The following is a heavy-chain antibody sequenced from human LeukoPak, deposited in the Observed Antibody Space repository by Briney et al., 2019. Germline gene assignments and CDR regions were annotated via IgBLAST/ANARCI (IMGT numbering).Heavy chain of an antibody. CDR3: ARLRDPTYYDIPGYLDY. J-gene: IGHJ4*02. CDR2: IYYTGST. CDR1: GGSISTYY. V-gene: IGHV4-59*01. Sequence: EASETLSLTCTVSGGSISTYYWSWIRQPPGRGLEWIGYIYYTGSTNYNPSLKSRVTMSVDTSKNQFSLKLTSVTAADTAVYYCARLRDPTYYDIPGYLDYWGQGALDTVSS. D-gene: IGHD3-9*01.